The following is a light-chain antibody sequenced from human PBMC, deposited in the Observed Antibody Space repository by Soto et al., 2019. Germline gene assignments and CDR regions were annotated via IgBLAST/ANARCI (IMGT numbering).Light chain of an antibody. CDR1: SSDVGGYNA. J-gene: IGLJ1*01. CDR3: NSSRVSDSYV. CDR2: EVT. V-gene: IGLV2-14*01. Sequence: QSVLCQPASVSGSPGQTITISCTGASSDVGGYNAVSWYQHHPGKAPKLIIYEVTHRPSGVSDRFSASKSGNTASLTISGLKAEDEADYYCNSSRVSDSYVFGNGNKLTVL.